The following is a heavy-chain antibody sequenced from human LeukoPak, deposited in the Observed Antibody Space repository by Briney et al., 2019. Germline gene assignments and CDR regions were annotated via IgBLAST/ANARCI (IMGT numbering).Heavy chain of an antibody. CDR1: GFTFSSYA. V-gene: IGHV3-23*01. CDR3: AKVKSGCGGDCYFSCFDY. D-gene: IGHD2-21*02. Sequence: GGSLRLSCAASGFTFSSYAMSWVRQAPGKGLEWVSAISGSGGSTYYADSVKGRFTISRDNSKNTLYLQMNSLRAEDTAVYYCAKVKSGCGGDCYFSCFDYWGQGTLVTVSS. J-gene: IGHJ4*02. CDR2: ISGSGGST.